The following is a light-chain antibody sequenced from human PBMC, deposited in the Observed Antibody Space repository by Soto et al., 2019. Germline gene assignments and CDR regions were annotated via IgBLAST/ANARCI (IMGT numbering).Light chain of an antibody. J-gene: IGLJ2*01. Sequence: QSVLAQPASVSGSPGQSITISCTGISTDVGSHDLVSWYKHPPGKAPKLIIYEGSKRPSGVSNRFSGSKSGNTASLTISWLQAEYEADYYCCSYAGSSALLFGGGTKLTVL. CDR2: EGS. CDR3: CSYAGSSALL. CDR1: STDVGSHDL. V-gene: IGLV2-23*01.